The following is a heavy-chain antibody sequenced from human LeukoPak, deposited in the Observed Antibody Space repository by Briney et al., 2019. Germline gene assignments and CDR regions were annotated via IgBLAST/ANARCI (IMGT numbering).Heavy chain of an antibody. CDR3: ARGRSRVTIFGVALNWLDS. Sequence: LETLSLTCAVYGGSFSNYDWTWIRQPPGKGLEWIGEIHHSGRTNYNPSLKSRITISADTSKKQFSLRLSSVPAADTAVYYCARGRSRVTIFGVALNWLDSWGQGNLVTVSS. V-gene: IGHV4-34*01. J-gene: IGHJ5*01. D-gene: IGHD3-3*01. CDR2: IHHSGRT. CDR1: GGSFSNYD.